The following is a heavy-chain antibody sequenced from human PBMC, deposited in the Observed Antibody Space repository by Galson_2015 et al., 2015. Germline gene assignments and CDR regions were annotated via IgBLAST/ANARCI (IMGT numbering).Heavy chain of an antibody. CDR2: MNPNSGNS. Sequence: SVKVSCKASGDTFSNYDINWLRQAPGQGLEWMGWMNPNSGNSGYSQRFQGRFTMTRDTSTSTTYMELSSLRSDDTAVYYCARGLGYGSGDSRYEPIGDHYDCFDVWGEGTTVAVSS. V-gene: IGHV1-8*01. CDR3: ARGLGYGSGDSRYEPIGDHYDCFDV. CDR1: GDTFSNYD. D-gene: IGHD2-15*01. J-gene: IGHJ6*03.